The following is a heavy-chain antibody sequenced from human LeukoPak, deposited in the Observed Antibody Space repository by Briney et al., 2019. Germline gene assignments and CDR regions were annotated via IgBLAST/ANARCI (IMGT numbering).Heavy chain of an antibody. D-gene: IGHD7-27*01. CDR1: GDSVSRGGYH. J-gene: IGHJ4*02. Sequence: SQTLSLTCTVSGDSVSRGGYHWSWIRQHPGEGLEWNVHIYNSGRTYNNSPRKSRDHISVVTSKNQFSLRLRSVSASDTAVYFCARLYSNWGVRHFDYWGQGTLVTVSS. V-gene: IGHV4-31*03. CDR3: ARLYSNWGVRHFDY. CDR2: IYNSGRT.